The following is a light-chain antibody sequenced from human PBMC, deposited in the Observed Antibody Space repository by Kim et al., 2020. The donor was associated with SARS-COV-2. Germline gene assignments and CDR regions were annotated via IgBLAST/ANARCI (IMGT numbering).Light chain of an antibody. V-gene: IGLV10-54*01. Sequence: QAETLRCTGSSNKVGYQGAPWLQQQPGHPPELLAYSDSVRPSGISERFSASRSGNTASLAITGLQPGDEADYYCLAWDRSLSAWVFGGGTKLTVL. CDR2: SDS. CDR1: SNKVGYQG. J-gene: IGLJ3*02. CDR3: LAWDRSLSAWV.